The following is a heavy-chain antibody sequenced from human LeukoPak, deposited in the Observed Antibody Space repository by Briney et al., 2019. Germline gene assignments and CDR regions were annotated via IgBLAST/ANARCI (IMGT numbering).Heavy chain of an antibody. V-gene: IGHV3-30*04. CDR3: ARGSYYYDSSGYYYYYFDY. J-gene: IGHJ4*02. D-gene: IGHD3-22*01. CDR1: GFTFSSYA. CDR2: ISYDGSNK. Sequence: GGSLRLSCAASGFTFSSYAMHWVRQAPGKGLEWVAVISYDGSNKYYADSVKGRFTISRDNSKNTLYLQMNSLRAEDTAVYYCARGSYYYDSSGYYYYYFDYWGQGTLVTVSS.